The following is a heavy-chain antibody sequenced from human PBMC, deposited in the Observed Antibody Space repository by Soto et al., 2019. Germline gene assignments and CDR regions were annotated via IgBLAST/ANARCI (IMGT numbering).Heavy chain of an antibody. CDR3: VQSRCGGDCLQSYSSHSYYGLDV. V-gene: IGHV2-5*02. CDR1: GFSLSTTGVG. CDR2: IYWDDDK. J-gene: IGHJ6*02. D-gene: IGHD2-21*01. Sequence: QITLKESGPTLVKPTQTLTLTCTFSGFSLSTTGVGVGWIRQPPGKALEWLALIYWDDDKRYSPSLKSRLTTTKDTSKTXVXLXMXNMDPVDTATYYCVQSRCGGDCLQSYSSHSYYGLDVWGQGTTVTVSS.